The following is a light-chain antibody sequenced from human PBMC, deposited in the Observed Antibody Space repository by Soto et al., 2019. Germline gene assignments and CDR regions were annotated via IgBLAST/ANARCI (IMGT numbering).Light chain of an antibody. V-gene: IGKV1-5*01. CDR2: DAS. CDR3: QQRSNSPPWIT. CDR1: QSVSSW. Sequence: DIQMTQSPSTLSASVGDRVTFTCRAIQSVSSWLAWYQQKPGKAPKLLIYDASTLESGVPSRFSGSGSGTEFTLTISSLEPEDSAVYYCQQRSNSPPWITFGQGTRLEIK. J-gene: IGKJ5*01.